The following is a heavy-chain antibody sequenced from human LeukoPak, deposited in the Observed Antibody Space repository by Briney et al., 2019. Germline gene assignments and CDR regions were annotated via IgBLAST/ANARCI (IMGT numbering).Heavy chain of an antibody. J-gene: IGHJ3*02. D-gene: IGHD3-10*01. Sequence: GESLKISCQGSGYSFTNYWISWVRQMSGKGLEWMGRIDPDDSYTKDSPSFQGHATISVDNSISTAYMQWSSLKASDTAMYYCARHAGDGGAFDIWGQGTMVTVSS. V-gene: IGHV5-10-1*01. CDR3: ARHAGDGGAFDI. CDR1: GYSFTNYW. CDR2: IDPDDSYT.